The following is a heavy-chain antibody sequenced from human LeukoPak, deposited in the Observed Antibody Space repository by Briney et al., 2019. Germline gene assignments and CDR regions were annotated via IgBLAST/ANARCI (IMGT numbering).Heavy chain of an antibody. V-gene: IGHV3-30*18. CDR3: AKDPSGVYDSSGYYYGRWAFDI. CDR2: ISYDGSNK. Sequence: PGRSLRLSCAASGFTFSSYGMHWVRQAPGKGLEWVAVISYDGSNKYYADSVKGRFTISGDNSKNTLYLQMNSLRAEDTAVYYCAKDPSGVYDSSGYYYGRWAFDIWGQGTMVTVSS. D-gene: IGHD3-22*01. CDR1: GFTFSSYG. J-gene: IGHJ3*02.